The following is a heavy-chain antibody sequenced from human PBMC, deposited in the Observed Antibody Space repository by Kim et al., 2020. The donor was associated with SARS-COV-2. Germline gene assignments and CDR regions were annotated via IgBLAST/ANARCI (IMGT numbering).Heavy chain of an antibody. CDR1: GYTFIDHT. CDR2: ISTKSGAT. Sequence: ASVKVSCKASGYTFIDHTLHWVRQAPGQGPAWMGWISTKSGATNYAQKFQGRVTMTRNTSITTAYMELRSLRSDDTAIYYCARPCTREWDFDAFDIWGQGTLVTVSS. V-gene: IGHV1-2*02. J-gene: IGHJ3*02. D-gene: IGHD1-26*01. CDR3: ARPCTREWDFDAFDI.